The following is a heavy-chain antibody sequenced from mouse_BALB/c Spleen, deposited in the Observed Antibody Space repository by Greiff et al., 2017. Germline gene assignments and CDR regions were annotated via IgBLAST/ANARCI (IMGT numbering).Heavy chain of an antibody. CDR2: ISSGGSYT. V-gene: IGHV5-6*01. J-gene: IGHJ2*01. D-gene: IGHD1-1*01. Sequence: EVKLQESGGDLVKPGGSLKLSCAASGFTFSSYGMSLVRQTPDKRLEWVATISSGGSYTYYPDSVKGRFTISRDNAKNTLYLQMSSLKSEDTAMYYCARHYGSSYGFDDWGQGTTLTVSS. CDR3: ARHYGSSYGFDD. CDR1: GFTFSSYG.